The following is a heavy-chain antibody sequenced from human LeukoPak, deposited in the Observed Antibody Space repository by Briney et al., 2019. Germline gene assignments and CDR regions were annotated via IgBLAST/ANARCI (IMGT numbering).Heavy chain of an antibody. D-gene: IGHD3-22*01. CDR1: GFTFSTFA. CDR2: IKQDGSEK. Sequence: GGSLRLSCAASGFTFSTFAMIWVRQPPGKGLEWVANIKQDGSEKYYVDSVKGRFTISRDNAKNSLYLQMNSLGAEDTAVYYCARVGVGYYDSSGYYPMSYWGQGTLVTVSS. J-gene: IGHJ4*02. V-gene: IGHV3-7*01. CDR3: ARVGVGYYDSSGYYPMSY.